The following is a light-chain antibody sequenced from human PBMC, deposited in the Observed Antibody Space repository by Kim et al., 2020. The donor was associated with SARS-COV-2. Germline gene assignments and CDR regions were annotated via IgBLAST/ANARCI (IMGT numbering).Light chain of an antibody. CDR1: QSVGTY. J-gene: IGKJ4*01. CDR3: QQRSNWPPALT. Sequence: PGERATLSCRASQSVGTYLAWYQQRPGQAPRLLIYDASNRATGVPDRFSGSGSGTDFTLTISSLESEDFAIYYCQQRSNWPPALTFGGGTKVDIK. V-gene: IGKV3-11*01. CDR2: DAS.